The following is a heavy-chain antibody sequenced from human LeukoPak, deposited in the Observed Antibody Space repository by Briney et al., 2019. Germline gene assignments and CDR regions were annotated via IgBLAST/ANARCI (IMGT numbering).Heavy chain of an antibody. CDR3: ARRCSGGSCYSTFDY. D-gene: IGHD2-15*01. Sequence: ASVKVSCKASGYTFTSYGISWVRQAPGQGLEWMGWINPNSGGTNYAQKSQGRVTMTRDTPISTAYMELSRLRSDDTAVYYCARRCSGGSCYSTFDYWGQGTLVTVSS. J-gene: IGHJ4*02. CDR1: GYTFTSYG. V-gene: IGHV1-2*02. CDR2: INPNSGGT.